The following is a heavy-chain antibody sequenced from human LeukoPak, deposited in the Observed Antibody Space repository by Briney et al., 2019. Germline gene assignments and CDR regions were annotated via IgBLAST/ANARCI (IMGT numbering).Heavy chain of an antibody. D-gene: IGHD5-24*01. V-gene: IGHV4-59*01. CDR1: GDSISTYY. CDR2: IHGTGIT. J-gene: IGHJ4*02. CDR3: AREGNDGYNSFDF. Sequence: SETLALTCTVSGDSISTYYGSWIRQPPGKGMERIGYIHGTGITNYNPSLKSRVTISVDTSKKQFSLEVRSLSAADTAVYYCAREGNDGYNSFDFWGRGTLVTVSS.